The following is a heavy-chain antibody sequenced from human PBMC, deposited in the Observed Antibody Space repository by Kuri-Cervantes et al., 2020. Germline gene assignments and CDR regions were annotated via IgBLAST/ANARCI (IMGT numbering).Heavy chain of an antibody. CDR2: IYHSGST. V-gene: IGHV4-38-2*01. CDR1: GYSISSGYY. D-gene: IGHD4-17*01. Sequence: GSLRLSCAVSGYSISSGYYWGWIRQPPGKGLEWIGSIYHSGSTYYNPSLKSRVTISVDTSKNQFSLKLSSVTAADTAVYYCARASVDDYGDYQPPYNWFDPWGQGTLVTVSS. J-gene: IGHJ5*02. CDR3: ARASVDDYGDYQPPYNWFDP.